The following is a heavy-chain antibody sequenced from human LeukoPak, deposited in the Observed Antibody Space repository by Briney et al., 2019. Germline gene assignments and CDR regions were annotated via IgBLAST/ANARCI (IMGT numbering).Heavy chain of an antibody. V-gene: IGHV1-8*01. Sequence: ASVKVSCKASGYTFTSYDISWVRQATGQGLEWMGWMNPNSGNTGYAQKFQGRVTMTRNTSISTAYMELSSLRSEDTAVYYCARGLWSGSSGYYAPDYWGQGTLVTVSS. J-gene: IGHJ4*02. CDR1: GYTFTSYD. CDR2: MNPNSGNT. D-gene: IGHD3-22*01. CDR3: ARGLWSGSSGYYAPDY.